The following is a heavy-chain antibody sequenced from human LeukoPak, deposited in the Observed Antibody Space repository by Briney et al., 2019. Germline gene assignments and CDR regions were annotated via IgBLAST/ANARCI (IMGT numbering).Heavy chain of an antibody. D-gene: IGHD1-26*01. V-gene: IGHV4-59*08. Sequence: PSETLSLTCIVSGDSISSYYWSWIRQPPGKGLEWIGYIFHSGNTNYNPSLKSRATMSIDTSKNQFSLRLSSVTAADTAVYYCARQPYTIGAYYFDYWGPGTLVSVSS. J-gene: IGHJ4*02. CDR1: GDSISSYY. CDR2: IFHSGNT. CDR3: ARQPYTIGAYYFDY.